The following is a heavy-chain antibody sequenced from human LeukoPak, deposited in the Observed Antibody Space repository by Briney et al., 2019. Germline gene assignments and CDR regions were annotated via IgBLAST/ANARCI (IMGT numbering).Heavy chain of an antibody. CDR1: GYTFTGYY. CDR2: INPNSGGT. CDR3: ARSASYSSSSSWFDP. V-gene: IGHV1-2*02. J-gene: IGHJ5*02. D-gene: IGHD6-6*01. Sequence: GASVKVSCKASGYTFTGYYMHWVRQAPGQGLEWMGWINPNSGGTNYAQKFQGRVTMTRDTSISTAYMELSRLRSDDTAVYYCARSASYSSSSSWFDPWGQGTLSPSPQ.